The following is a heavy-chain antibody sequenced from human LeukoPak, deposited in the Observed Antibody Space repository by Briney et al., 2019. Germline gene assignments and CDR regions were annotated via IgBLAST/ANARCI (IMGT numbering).Heavy chain of an antibody. J-gene: IGHJ6*04. CDR3: ARVSGIAAAGTRGYGMDV. CDR2: ISSSSSYI. V-gene: IGHV3-21*01. CDR1: GFTFSSYS. Sequence: GGSLRPSCAASGFTFSSYSMNWVRQAPGKGLEWVSSISSSSSYIYYADSVKGRFTISRDNAKSSLYLQMNSLRAEDTAVYYCARVSGIAAAGTRGYGMDVWGKGTTVTVSS. D-gene: IGHD6-13*01.